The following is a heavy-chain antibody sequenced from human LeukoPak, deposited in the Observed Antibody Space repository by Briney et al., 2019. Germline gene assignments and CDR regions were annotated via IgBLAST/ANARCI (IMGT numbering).Heavy chain of an antibody. CDR3: ARHHYDFWSGYWFDP. V-gene: IGHV4-39*01. D-gene: IGHD3-3*01. CDR1: GGSISSSSYY. Sequence: SETLSLTCTVSGGSISSSSYYWGWIGQPPGKGLEWIGSIYYSGSTYYNPSLKSRVTISVDTSKNQFSLKLSSVTAADTAVYYCARHHYDFWSGYWFDPWGQGTLVTVSS. CDR2: IYYSGST. J-gene: IGHJ5*02.